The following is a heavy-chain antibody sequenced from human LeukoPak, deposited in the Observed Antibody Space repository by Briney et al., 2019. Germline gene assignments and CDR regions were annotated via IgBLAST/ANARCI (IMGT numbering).Heavy chain of an antibody. D-gene: IGHD3-3*01. V-gene: IGHV1-69*01. CDR3: ARDSQGVLRFLEGMDV. Sequence: GSSVKVSCKASGGTFSSYAISWVRQAPGQGLEWMGGIIPIFGTANYAQKFQGRVTITADESTSTAYMELSSLRSEDTAVYYCARDSQGVLRFLEGMDVWGKGTTVTVSS. CDR1: GGTFSSYA. CDR2: IIPIFGTA. J-gene: IGHJ6*04.